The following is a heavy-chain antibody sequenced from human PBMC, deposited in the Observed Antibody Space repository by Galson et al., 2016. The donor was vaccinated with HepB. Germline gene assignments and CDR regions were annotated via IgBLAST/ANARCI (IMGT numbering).Heavy chain of an antibody. CDR2: VYPGSSET. V-gene: IGHV5-51*01. CDR3: ARLISGSWADAFDT. J-gene: IGHJ3*02. D-gene: IGHD1-26*01. CDR1: GYRFTNNW. Sequence: QSGAEVKKPGESLKISCEGFGYRFTNNWISWMRQMPGKGLEWMGIVYPGSSETRYSLSFQGQVIISVDKSIATAYLQWSSLSASDSAIYYCARLISGSWADAFDTWGRGTMVTVSS.